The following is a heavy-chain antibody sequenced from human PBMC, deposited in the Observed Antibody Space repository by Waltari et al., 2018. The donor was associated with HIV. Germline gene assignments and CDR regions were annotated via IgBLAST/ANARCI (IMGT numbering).Heavy chain of an antibody. D-gene: IGHD3-3*01. CDR2: IIPISGIT. V-gene: IGHV1-69*12. CDR1: GGTFSSYA. Sequence: QVQLVQSGAEVKKPGSSVKVSCKASGGTFSSYAISWVRQAPGQGLEWMGGIIPISGITNYAQKFQGRVTITADESTSTANMELNSLKSEDTAVYYCARLGRSRFLEWIPFDPWGQGTLVTVSS. CDR3: ARLGRSRFLEWIPFDP. J-gene: IGHJ5*02.